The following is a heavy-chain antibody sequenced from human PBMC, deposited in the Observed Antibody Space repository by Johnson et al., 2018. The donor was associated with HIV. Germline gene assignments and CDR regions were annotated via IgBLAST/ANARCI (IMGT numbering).Heavy chain of an antibody. J-gene: IGHJ3*02. Sequence: QVQLVESGGGVVQPGRSLRLSCAASGFSFSSYAMHWVRQAPGKGLEWVTVISYDGGLKYFADSVKGRFTISRDNSKNTLHLQMNSLRPEDTAVYYCAREGGVTMVDGFDMWGQGTMVTVSS. CDR1: GFSFSSYA. D-gene: IGHD3-10*01. CDR2: ISYDGGLK. CDR3: AREGGVTMVDGFDM. V-gene: IGHV3-30*04.